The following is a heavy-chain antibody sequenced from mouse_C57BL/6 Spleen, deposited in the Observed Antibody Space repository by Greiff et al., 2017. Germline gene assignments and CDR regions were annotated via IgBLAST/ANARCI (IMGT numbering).Heavy chain of an antibody. CDR3: ARSPNYYGSPYYFDY. CDR2: IDPSDSYT. D-gene: IGHD1-1*01. V-gene: IGHV1-50*01. CDR1: GYTFSSYW. J-gene: IGHJ2*01. Sequence: QVQLQQPGAELVKPGASVKLSCKASGYTFSSYWMQWVKQRPGQGLEWIGEIDPSDSYTNYNQKFKGKATLTVDTSSSTAYMQLSSLTSEDSAVDYCARSPNYYGSPYYFDYWGQGTTLTVSS.